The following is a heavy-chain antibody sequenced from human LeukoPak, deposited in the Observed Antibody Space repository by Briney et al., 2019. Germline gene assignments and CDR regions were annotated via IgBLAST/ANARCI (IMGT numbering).Heavy chain of an antibody. Sequence: PSETLSLTCTVSGGSVSSGNYHWRWIRQSAGEGLEWIGRIYASGSTNYKPSLNSRVTISLDTSKNQFSLKLTSVTAADTAVYYCARGTSYRWQQLASFDSWGQGTLVTVSS. J-gene: IGHJ4*02. D-gene: IGHD6-13*01. V-gene: IGHV4-61*02. CDR3: ARGTSYRWQQLASFDS. CDR2: IYASGST. CDR1: GGSVSSGNYH.